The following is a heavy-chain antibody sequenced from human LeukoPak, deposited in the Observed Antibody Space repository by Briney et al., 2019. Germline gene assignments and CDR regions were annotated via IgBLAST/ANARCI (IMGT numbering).Heavy chain of an antibody. CDR1: GFTFSSYA. J-gene: IGHJ4*02. D-gene: IGHD5-12*01. Sequence: PGGSLRLSCAASGFTFSSYAMTWVRQAPGKGLEWVSVISGSGVGTYDADSVKGRFTISRDNSKNTLYLQMNSLRAEDTAVYYCVRDIGYRTNWPGDYWGQGTLVTVSS. V-gene: IGHV3-23*01. CDR2: ISGSGVGT. CDR3: VRDIGYRTNWPGDY.